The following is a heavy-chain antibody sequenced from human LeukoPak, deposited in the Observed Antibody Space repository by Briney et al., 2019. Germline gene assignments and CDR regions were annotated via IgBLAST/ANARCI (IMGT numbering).Heavy chain of an antibody. Sequence: ASVKVSCKASGYTFTGYYMHWVRQAPGQGFEWMGWINPNSGGTNYAQKFQGWVTMTRDTSISTAYMELSRLRSDDTAVYYCAREPYDSSGYHFDYWGQGTLVTVSS. D-gene: IGHD3-22*01. V-gene: IGHV1-2*04. CDR1: GYTFTGYY. CDR2: INPNSGGT. J-gene: IGHJ4*02. CDR3: AREPYDSSGYHFDY.